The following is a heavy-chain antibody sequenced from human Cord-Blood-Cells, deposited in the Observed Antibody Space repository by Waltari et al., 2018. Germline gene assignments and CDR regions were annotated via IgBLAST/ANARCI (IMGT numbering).Heavy chain of an antibody. J-gene: IGHJ4*02. CDR3: AKDFRDFWSGYLDY. CDR2: ISYDGSNK. Sequence: QVQLVESGGGVVQPGRSLRLSCAASRFTFSSYGMHWVRQAPGKGLEWVAVISYDGSNKYYADSVKGRFTISRDNSKNTLYLQMNSLRAEDTAVYYCAKDFRDFWSGYLDYWGQGTLVTVSS. D-gene: IGHD3-3*01. V-gene: IGHV3-30*18. CDR1: RFTFSSYG.